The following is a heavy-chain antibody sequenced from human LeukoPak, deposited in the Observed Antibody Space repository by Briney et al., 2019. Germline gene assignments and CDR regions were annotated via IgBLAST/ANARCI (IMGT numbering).Heavy chain of an antibody. CDR1: RFTVSSNY. V-gene: IGHV3-53*01. D-gene: IGHD2-15*01. J-gene: IGHJ3*02. CDR3: ASTPPQGGHHPGAFDI. Sequence: GGSLRLSCAASRFTVSSNYMSWVRQAPGKGLEWVSVIYSGGSTYYADSVKGRFTISRDNSKNTLYLQMNSLRAEDTAVYYCASTPPQGGHHPGAFDIWGQGTMVTLSS. CDR2: IYSGGST.